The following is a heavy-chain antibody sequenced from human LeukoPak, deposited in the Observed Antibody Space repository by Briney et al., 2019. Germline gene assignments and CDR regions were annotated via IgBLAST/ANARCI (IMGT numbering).Heavy chain of an antibody. CDR3: ARGRITMIWGVTVRKGPPEDYYYMDV. V-gene: IGHV4-39*07. CDR2: IYYSAST. J-gene: IGHJ6*03. Sequence: PSETLSLTCTVSGASISSSSYYWGWIPQPPGKGLEGIGTIYYSASTYYKFTLKVRVTISADTSKNQFSLKLRSVTAADTAVYYCARGRITMIWGVTVRKGPPEDYYYMDVWGKGTMVTVSS. D-gene: IGHD3-10*01. CDR1: GASISSSSYY.